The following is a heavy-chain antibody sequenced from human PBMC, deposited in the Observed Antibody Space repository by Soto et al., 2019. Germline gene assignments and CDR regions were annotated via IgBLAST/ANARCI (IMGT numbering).Heavy chain of an antibody. CDR3: AREDRIAARPPVHYYYYYYGMDV. D-gene: IGHD6-6*01. J-gene: IGHJ6*02. V-gene: IGHV3-30-3*01. CDR2: ISYDGSNK. Sequence: GGSLRLSCAASGFTFSSYAMHWVRQAPGKGLEWVAVISYDGSNKYYADSVKGRFTISRDNSKNTLYLQMNSLRAEDTAVYYCAREDRIAARPPVHYYYYYYGMDVWGQGTTVTVSS. CDR1: GFTFSSYA.